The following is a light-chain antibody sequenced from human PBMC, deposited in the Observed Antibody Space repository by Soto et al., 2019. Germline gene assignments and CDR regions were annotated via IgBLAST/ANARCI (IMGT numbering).Light chain of an antibody. CDR2: WAS. CDR3: QQYYSIPFT. Sequence: DIVMTQSPDSLAVSLGERATMNCKCSRSVLYKSNNKNHLAWYQQKPGQPPQLIIYWASTRESGVPDRFSGSGSGTDFTLTISSLQAEDVAVYYCQQYYSIPFTFGQGTKVDIK. V-gene: IGKV4-1*01. CDR1: RSVLYKSNNKNH. J-gene: IGKJ2*01.